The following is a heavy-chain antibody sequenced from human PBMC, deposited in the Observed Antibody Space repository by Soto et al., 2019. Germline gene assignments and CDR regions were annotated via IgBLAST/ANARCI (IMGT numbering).Heavy chain of an antibody. CDR3: ASGDSSSWSYNWFDP. V-gene: IGHV1-69*13. Sequence: SVKVSCTASGGTFSSYAISWVRQAPGQGLEWMGGIVPIFGTANYAQKFQGRVTITADESTSTAYMELSSLRSEDTAVYYCASGDSSSWSYNWFDPWGQGTLVTVSS. J-gene: IGHJ5*02. D-gene: IGHD6-13*01. CDR1: GGTFSSYA. CDR2: IVPIFGTA.